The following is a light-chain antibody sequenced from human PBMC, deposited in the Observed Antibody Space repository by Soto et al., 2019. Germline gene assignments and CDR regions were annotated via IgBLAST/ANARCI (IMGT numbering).Light chain of an antibody. CDR3: QQYDSFPWT. CDR1: QGIYNW. J-gene: IGKJ1*01. Sequence: DIQMTQSPSTLSASVGDRVTITCRASQGIYNWLAWYQQKPGKPPKLLIYDASGLDSGVPSRFGGSGYGTEFTLTISGLQPEDFATFYCQQYDSFPWTFGQGSKVDLK. V-gene: IGKV1-5*01. CDR2: DAS.